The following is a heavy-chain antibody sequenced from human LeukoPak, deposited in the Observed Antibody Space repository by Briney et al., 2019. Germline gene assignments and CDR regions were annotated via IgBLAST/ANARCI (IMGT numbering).Heavy chain of an antibody. J-gene: IGHJ4*02. V-gene: IGHV3-23*01. CDR2: ISGGGGST. D-gene: IGHD3-16*01. CDR3: AKWGKWGVTPFDY. CDR1: GFTFTSYS. Sequence: GGSLRLSCAASGFTFTSYSMNWVRQAPGKGLEWVSTISGGGGSTYYADSVKGRFTISRDNSKNTLYLQVISLRAEDTAVYYCAKWGKWGVTPFDYWGQGTLVTVSS.